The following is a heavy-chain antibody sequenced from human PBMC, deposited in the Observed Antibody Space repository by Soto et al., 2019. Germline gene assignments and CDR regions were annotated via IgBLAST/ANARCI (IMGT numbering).Heavy chain of an antibody. D-gene: IGHD6-19*01. CDR2: ISYDGSNK. CDR1: GFAFSSYA. J-gene: IGHJ4*02. V-gene: IGHV3-30-3*01. Sequence: GGSLRLSCAASGFAFSSYAMHWVRQAPGKGLEWVAVISYDGSNKYYADSVKGRFTISRDNSKNTLYLQMNSLRAEDTAVYYCAIAGGRSIAVAGMGGHYFDYWGQGTLVTVSS. CDR3: AIAGGRSIAVAGMGGHYFDY.